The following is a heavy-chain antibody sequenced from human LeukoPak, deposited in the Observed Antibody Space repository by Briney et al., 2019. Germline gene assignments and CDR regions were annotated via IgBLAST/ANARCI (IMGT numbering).Heavy chain of an antibody. V-gene: IGHV1-46*01. D-gene: IGHD4-11*01. Sequence: ASVKVSCKASGYTFTSYYMHWVRQAPGQGLEWMGIINPSGGSTSYAQKFQGRVTMTRDTSTSTVYMELSSLRSEGTAVYYCARGGLVDYSNYGRFDYWGQGTLVTVSS. CDR2: INPSGGST. J-gene: IGHJ4*02. CDR3: ARGGLVDYSNYGRFDY. CDR1: GYTFTSYY.